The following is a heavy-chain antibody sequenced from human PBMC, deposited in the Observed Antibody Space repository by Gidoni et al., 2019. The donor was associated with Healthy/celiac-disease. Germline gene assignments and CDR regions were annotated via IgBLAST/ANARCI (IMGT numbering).Heavy chain of an antibody. CDR2: ISSSGSTI. Sequence: EVQLVESGGGLVQPGGSLRLSCAASGFPFSSYEMNWVRQAPGKGLEWVSYISSSGSTIYYADSVKGRFTISRDNAKNSLYLQMNSLRAEDTAVYYCARGGGYEYYFDYWGQGTLVTVSS. CDR1: GFPFSSYE. CDR3: ARGGGYEYYFDY. V-gene: IGHV3-48*03. J-gene: IGHJ4*02. D-gene: IGHD5-12*01.